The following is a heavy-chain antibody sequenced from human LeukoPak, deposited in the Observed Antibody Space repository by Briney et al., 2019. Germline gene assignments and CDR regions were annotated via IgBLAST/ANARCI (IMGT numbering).Heavy chain of an antibody. Sequence: GGSLRLSCAASGFTFSDYYMSWIRQAPGKGLEWVSYISSSGSTIYYADSVKGRFTISRDNAKNSLYLQMNSLRAEDTAVYYCARGFEYYRSGSYPYYFDYWGQGTLVTVSS. V-gene: IGHV3-11*04. CDR2: ISSSGSTI. D-gene: IGHD3-10*01. CDR3: ARGFEYYRSGSYPYYFDY. J-gene: IGHJ4*02. CDR1: GFTFSDYY.